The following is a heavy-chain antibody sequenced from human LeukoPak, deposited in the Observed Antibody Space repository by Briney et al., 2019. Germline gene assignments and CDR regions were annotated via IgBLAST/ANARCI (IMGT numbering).Heavy chain of an antibody. CDR2: ISAYNGNT. CDR3: AREGAPPDYYYYMDV. D-gene: IGHD1-26*01. J-gene: IGHJ6*03. CDR1: GYTFTSYG. Sequence: GASVKVSCKASGYTFTSYGISWVRQALGQGLEWMGWISAYNGNTNYAQKLQGRVTMTTDTSTSTAYMELRSLRSDDTAVYYCAREGAPPDYYYYMDVWGKGTTVTVSS. V-gene: IGHV1-18*01.